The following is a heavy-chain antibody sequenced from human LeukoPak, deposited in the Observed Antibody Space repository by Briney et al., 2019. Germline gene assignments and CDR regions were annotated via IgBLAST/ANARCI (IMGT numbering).Heavy chain of an antibody. D-gene: IGHD6-13*01. CDR2: IYYSGST. V-gene: IGHV4-59*12. CDR1: GGSISSYY. Sequence: PSETLSLTCTVSGGSISSYYWSWIRQPPGKGLEWIGYIYYSGSTNYNPSLKSRVTISVDTSKNQFSLKLSSVTAADTAVYYCARVGEYSSSWYEEINYWGQGTLVTVSS. CDR3: ARVGEYSSSWYEEINY. J-gene: IGHJ4*02.